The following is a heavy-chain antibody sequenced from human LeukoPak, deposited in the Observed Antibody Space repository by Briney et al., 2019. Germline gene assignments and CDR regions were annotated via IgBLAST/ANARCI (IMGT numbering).Heavy chain of an antibody. CDR3: ARDGRAAEGAY. D-gene: IGHD6-13*01. V-gene: IGHV1-69*13. CDR1: GYTFTSYY. Sequence: SVKVSCKASGYTFTSYYMHWVRQAPGQGLEWMGGIIPIFGTANYAQKFQGRVTITADESTSTAYMELSSLRSEDTAVYYCARDGRAAEGAYWGQGTLVTVSS. J-gene: IGHJ4*02. CDR2: IIPIFGTA.